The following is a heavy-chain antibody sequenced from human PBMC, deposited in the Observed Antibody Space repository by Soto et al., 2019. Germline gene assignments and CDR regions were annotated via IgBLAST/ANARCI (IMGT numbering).Heavy chain of an antibody. CDR2: MYHSGTT. CDR1: GGSISSGGYY. J-gene: IGHJ4*02. CDR3: AIRFGQDCSGGSCYLYFAS. V-gene: IGHV4-61*08. Sequence: PSETLSLTCTVSGGSISSGGYYWSWIRQPPGKGLEWIGHMYHSGTTNYNPSLKSRVTISTDTSKNQFSLKLSTVTAADTAVYYCAIRFGQDCSGGSCYLYFASWGQGTLVTVSS. D-gene: IGHD2-15*01.